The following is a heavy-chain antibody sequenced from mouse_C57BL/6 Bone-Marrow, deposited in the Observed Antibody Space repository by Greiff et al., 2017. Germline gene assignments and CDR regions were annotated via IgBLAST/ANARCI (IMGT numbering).Heavy chain of an antibody. V-gene: IGHV1-69*01. CDR1: GYTFTSYW. CDR2: IDPSDSYT. J-gene: IGHJ2*01. CDR3: ARAGFTTVVADY. Sequence: QVQLQQPGAELVMPGASVKLSCKASGYTFTSYWMHWVKQRPGQGLEWIGEIDPSDSYTNYNQKFKGKSTLTVDKSSSTAYMQLSSLTSEDSAVYYCARAGFTTVVADYWGQGTTLTVSS. D-gene: IGHD1-1*01.